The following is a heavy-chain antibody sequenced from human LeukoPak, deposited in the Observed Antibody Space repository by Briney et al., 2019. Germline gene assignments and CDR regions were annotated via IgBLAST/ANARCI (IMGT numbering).Heavy chain of an antibody. D-gene: IGHD3-16*02. J-gene: IGHJ4*02. CDR1: GYTFTRYY. Sequence: GASVKVSCKAFGYTFTRYYMHWVRQAPGQGLEWMGWINPNTGNPTYAQGFTGRFVFSLDTSVSTTYLQISSLKAEDTAVYYCARAYQRLGELSLPDYWGQGTLVTVSS. CDR3: ARAYQRLGELSLPDY. V-gene: IGHV7-4-1*02. CDR2: INPNTGNP.